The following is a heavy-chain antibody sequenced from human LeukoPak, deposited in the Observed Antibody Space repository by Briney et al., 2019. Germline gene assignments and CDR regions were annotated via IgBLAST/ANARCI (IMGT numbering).Heavy chain of an antibody. D-gene: IGHD2-8*02. J-gene: IGHJ4*02. CDR1: GFTVSSNY. Sequence: GGSLKLSCAASGFTVSSNYMSWVRQAPGKGLEWVSVIYSGGSTYYADSVKGRFTISRHNSKNTLYLQMNSLRAEDTAVYYCARAKPTGDIDYWGQGTLVTVSS. CDR3: ARAKPTGDIDY. V-gene: IGHV3-53*04. CDR2: IYSGGST.